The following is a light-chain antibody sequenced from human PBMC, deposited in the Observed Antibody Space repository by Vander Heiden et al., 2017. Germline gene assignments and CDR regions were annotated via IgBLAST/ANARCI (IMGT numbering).Light chain of an antibody. CDR1: QSVSSSY. CDR2: GAS. CDR3: QQYGSSPLLT. Sequence: ELVLTHSPGTLSLSPGERATLPCRASQSVSSSYLAWYQQKTGQAPRLLIYGASSRATGIPDRFSGSGSGTDFTLTISRLEPEDFAVYYCQQYGSSPLLTFGGGTKVEIK. V-gene: IGKV3-20*01. J-gene: IGKJ4*01.